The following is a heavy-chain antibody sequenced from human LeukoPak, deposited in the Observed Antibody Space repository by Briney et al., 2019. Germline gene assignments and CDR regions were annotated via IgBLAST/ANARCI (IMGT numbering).Heavy chain of an antibody. Sequence: SETLSLTCTVSGGSISSYYWSWIRQPPGKGLEWIGYIYYSGSTNYNPSLKSRVTISVDTSKNQFSLKLSSVTAADTAVYYCASSRSGYYTAGYFDYWGQGTLVTVSS. D-gene: IGHD3-3*01. J-gene: IGHJ4*02. CDR1: GGSISSYY. CDR2: IYYSGST. CDR3: ASSRSGYYTAGYFDY. V-gene: IGHV4-59*01.